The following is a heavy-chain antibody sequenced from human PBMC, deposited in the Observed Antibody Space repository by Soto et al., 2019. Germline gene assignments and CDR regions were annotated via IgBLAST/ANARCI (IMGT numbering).Heavy chain of an antibody. Sequence: PSETLSLSYTVSGGSISSSSYYWGWIRQPPGKGLEWIGEIYYSGSINYNPSLKSRVAISVDKSKNQFSLKLSSVTAADTAVYYCARAVPRGHGYNFDSWGQGTLVTVSS. CDR2: IYYSGSI. V-gene: IGHV4-39*07. D-gene: IGHD5-18*01. CDR1: GGSISSSSYY. J-gene: IGHJ4*02. CDR3: ARAVPRGHGYNFDS.